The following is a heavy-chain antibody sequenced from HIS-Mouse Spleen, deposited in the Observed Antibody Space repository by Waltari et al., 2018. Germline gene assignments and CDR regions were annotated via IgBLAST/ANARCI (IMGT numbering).Heavy chain of an antibody. V-gene: IGHV4-34*01. Sequence: QVQLQQWGAGLLKPSETLSLTCAVYGGSFSGYSWTWIRQPPGKGLEGIGEINHSGSTNYNPSLKSRVTISVDTSKNQFSLKLSSVTAADTAVYYCAHLPFCSSTSCYDGYFDYWGQGTLVTVSS. D-gene: IGHD2-2*01. J-gene: IGHJ4*02. CDR1: GGSFSGYS. CDR2: INHSGST. CDR3: AHLPFCSSTSCYDGYFDY.